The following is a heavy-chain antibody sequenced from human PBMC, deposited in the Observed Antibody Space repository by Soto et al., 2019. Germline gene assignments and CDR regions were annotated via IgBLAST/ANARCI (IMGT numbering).Heavy chain of an antibody. Sequence: SETLSLTCTVSGGSSSSYYWSWIRQPPGKGLEWIGYIYYSGSTNYNPSLKSRVTISVDTSKNQFSLKLSSVTAADTAVYYCARGRFDYWGQGTLVTVSS. CDR3: ARGRFDY. CDR1: GGSSSSYY. V-gene: IGHV4-59*01. J-gene: IGHJ4*02. CDR2: IYYSGST.